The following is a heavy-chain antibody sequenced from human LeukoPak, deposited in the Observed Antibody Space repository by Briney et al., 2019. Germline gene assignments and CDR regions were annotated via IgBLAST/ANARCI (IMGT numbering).Heavy chain of an antibody. CDR2: ITGSGGNT. D-gene: IGHD2/OR15-2a*01. CDR1: EFTFSSYV. V-gene: IGHV3-23*01. Sequence: GGSLRLSCAASEFTFSSYVIKWVRQAPGKGLEWVSGITGSGGNTYYADSVKGRFIISRDNSKNTLYLQMNSLRVEDTAVYYCAKGLSMDVWGQGTTVTVSS. J-gene: IGHJ6*02. CDR3: AKGLSMDV.